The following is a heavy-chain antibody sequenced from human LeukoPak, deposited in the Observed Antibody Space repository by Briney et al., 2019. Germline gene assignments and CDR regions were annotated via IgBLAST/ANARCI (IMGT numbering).Heavy chain of an antibody. V-gene: IGHV3-30*04. Sequence: GGSLRLSCAASGFTFSSYVMHWVRQAPGKGLEWVAVISRDGRTNYCADYVKGRFTISRDNSKNKLYVQMNNLRAEDTAVYYCATGDDTSGPDLYYFDFWGQGTLVTVSS. CDR1: GFTFSSYV. D-gene: IGHD3-22*01. J-gene: IGHJ4*02. CDR2: ISRDGRTN. CDR3: ATGDDTSGPDLYYFDF.